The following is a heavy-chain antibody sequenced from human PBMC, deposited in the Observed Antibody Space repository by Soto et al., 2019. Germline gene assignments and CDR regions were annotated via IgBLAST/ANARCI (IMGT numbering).Heavy chain of an antibody. CDR1: GGSISGGYYY. D-gene: IGHD1-20*01. CDR2: VFYTGFT. V-gene: IGHV4-39*01. Sequence: PSETLSLTCAVSGGSISGGYYYWCWVRHSPGKGPEWIGSVFYTGFTSYNPSLESRVSVSVDTSKNQFSLKVSGVSASDTAVYYCATSQKGYNWNYFDHWGQGALVTVSS. CDR3: ATSQKGYNWNYFDH. J-gene: IGHJ4*02.